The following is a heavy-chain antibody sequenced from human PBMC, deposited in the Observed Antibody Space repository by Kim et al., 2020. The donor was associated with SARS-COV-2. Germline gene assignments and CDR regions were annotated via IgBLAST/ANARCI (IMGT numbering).Heavy chain of an antibody. V-gene: IGHV3-9*01. CDR1: GFNFGNYG. D-gene: IGHD3-22*01. CDR3: AKGGRGGYYYLFDY. CDR2: ISWNSDSI. Sequence: GGSLRLSCAASGFNFGNYGMHWVRQTPGKGLEWVSGISWNSDSIDYADSVKGRFTISRDNAKNSLYLQMNSLRPEDTALYYCAKGGRGGYYYLFDYWGQG. J-gene: IGHJ4*02.